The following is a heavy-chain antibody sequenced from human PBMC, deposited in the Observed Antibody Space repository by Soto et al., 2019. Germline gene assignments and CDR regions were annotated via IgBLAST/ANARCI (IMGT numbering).Heavy chain of an antibody. V-gene: IGHV1-2*02. CDR2: INPNSGGT. CDR1: GYTFTGYY. J-gene: IGHJ6*02. CDR3: AREECEVVPAAIPPFYYYYGMDV. D-gene: IGHD2-2*02. Sequence: QVQLVQSGAEVKKPGASVKVSCKASGYTFTGYYMHWVRQAPGQGLEWMGWINPNSGGTNYAQKFQGRVTMTRDTSISTAYMELSRLRSDDTAVYYCAREECEVVPAAIPPFYYYYGMDVWGQGTTVTVSS.